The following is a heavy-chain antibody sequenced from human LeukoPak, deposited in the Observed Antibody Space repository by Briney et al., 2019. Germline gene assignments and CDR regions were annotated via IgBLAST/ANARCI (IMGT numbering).Heavy chain of an antibody. V-gene: IGHV4-34*01. CDR1: GGSFSGYY. J-gene: IGHJ4*02. CDR3: ARGEDLIVVVTATSFDY. D-gene: IGHD2-21*02. CDR2: INHSGST. Sequence: SETLSLTCAVYGGSFSGYYWSWIRQPPGKGLEWIGEINHSGSTNYNPSLKSRVTISVDTSKNQFSLKLSSVTAADTAVYYCARGEDLIVVVTATSFDYWGQGTLVTVSS.